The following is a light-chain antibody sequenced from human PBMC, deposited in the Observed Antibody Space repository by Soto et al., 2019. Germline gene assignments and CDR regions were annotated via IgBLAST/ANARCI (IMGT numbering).Light chain of an antibody. CDR3: QQYNDWPRT. CDR1: QSVRSN. Sequence: EIVMTQSPATLSVSPGERATLSCRASQSVRSNLAWYQQKLGQAPRLLIYGASTRATGIPARFSGSGSGTEFTLTINSLQSEDFAIFYCQQYNDWPRTFGQGTKL. V-gene: IGKV3-15*01. CDR2: GAS. J-gene: IGKJ2*01.